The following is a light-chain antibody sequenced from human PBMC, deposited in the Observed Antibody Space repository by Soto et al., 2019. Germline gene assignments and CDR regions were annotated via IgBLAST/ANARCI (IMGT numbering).Light chain of an antibody. CDR3: SSYTSSSTYV. V-gene: IGLV2-14*01. Sequence: QSVLTQPASVSGSPGQPITLSCPGNSNDVGGYNYVSWYQQHPGKAPKLMIYDVSSRPSGVFDRFSGSKSGNTASLTISGLQAEDEADYYCSSYTSSSTYVFGTGTKVTVL. CDR2: DVS. J-gene: IGLJ1*01. CDR1: SNDVGGYNY.